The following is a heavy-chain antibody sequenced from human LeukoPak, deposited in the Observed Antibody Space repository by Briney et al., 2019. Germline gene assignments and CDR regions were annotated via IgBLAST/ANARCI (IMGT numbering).Heavy chain of an antibody. Sequence: SETLSLTCTVSGGSISSSSYYWGWIRQPPGKGLEWIGSIYYSGSTYYNPSLKIRVTISVDTSKNQFSLKLRSVTAADTAVYYCARCSGSYYRYYFDYWGQGTLVTVSS. CDR3: ARCSGSYYRYYFDY. D-gene: IGHD3-10*02. CDR2: IYYSGST. V-gene: IGHV4-39*07. J-gene: IGHJ4*02. CDR1: GGSISSSSYY.